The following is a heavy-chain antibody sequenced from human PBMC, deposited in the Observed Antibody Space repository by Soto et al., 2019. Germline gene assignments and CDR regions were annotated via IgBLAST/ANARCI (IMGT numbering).Heavy chain of an antibody. D-gene: IGHD2-2*01. Sequence: SETMSLTCTVSGGSLRGYSWGWIRQPPGKGLEWIGIIYYSGSTYYNPSLKSRVTISVDTSKNQFSLKLSSVSATDTAVYYCATSNWFDPWGQGTLVTVSS. V-gene: IGHV4-59*04. CDR1: GGSLRGYS. CDR3: ATSNWFDP. J-gene: IGHJ5*02. CDR2: IYYSGST.